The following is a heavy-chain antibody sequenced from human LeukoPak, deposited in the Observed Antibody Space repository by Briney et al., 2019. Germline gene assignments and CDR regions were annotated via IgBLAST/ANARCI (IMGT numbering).Heavy chain of an antibody. CDR1: GFSFSSHW. Sequence: GGSLRLSCAASGFSFSSHWVHWVRQAPGKGLVWVSRISDDGSYTSNVDSVKGRFTISRDNVNNMLYLHMNSLRAEDTAVYYCASFGISWRSSYWGQGTLVTVS. D-gene: IGHD2-21*01. CDR2: ISDDGSYT. V-gene: IGHV3-74*01. J-gene: IGHJ4*02. CDR3: ASFGISWRSSY.